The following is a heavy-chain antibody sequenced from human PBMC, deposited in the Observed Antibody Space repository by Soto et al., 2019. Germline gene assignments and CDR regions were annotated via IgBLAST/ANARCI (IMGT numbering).Heavy chain of an antibody. CDR1: GYTFTRYD. CDR2: MNPNSGNT. D-gene: IGHD3-9*01. J-gene: IGHJ6*04. Sequence: ASVNVSCKTSGYTFTRYDINWVRQATGQGLEWMGWMNPNSGNTGYAQKFQGRVTMTRNTSISTAYMELSSLRSEDTAVYYCAREVQLRYFDWSRDLDVWGKGTTVTVSS. V-gene: IGHV1-8*01. CDR3: AREVQLRYFDWSRDLDV.